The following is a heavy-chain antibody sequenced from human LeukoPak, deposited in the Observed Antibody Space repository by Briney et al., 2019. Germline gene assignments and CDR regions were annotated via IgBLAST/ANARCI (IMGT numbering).Heavy chain of an antibody. J-gene: IGHJ4*02. D-gene: IGHD3-22*01. Sequence: SETLSLTCAVSGYSISSGYYWGWIRQPPGKGLEWIGSIYHSGSTNYNPSLKSRVTISVDTSKNQFSLKLSSVTAADTAVYYCARDDYYDSSGYYNYWGQGTLVTVSS. CDR2: IYHSGST. V-gene: IGHV4-38-2*02. CDR3: ARDDYYDSSGYYNY. CDR1: GYSISSGYY.